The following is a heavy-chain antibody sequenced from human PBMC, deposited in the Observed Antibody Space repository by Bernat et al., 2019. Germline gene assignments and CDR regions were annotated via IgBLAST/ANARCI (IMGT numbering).Heavy chain of an antibody. Sequence: QLQLQESGPGLVKPSETLSLPCTVSGGSISSISYYWGWIRQPPGKGLEWIGSIYYSGSTYYNPSLKSRVTISVDTSKNQFSLKLGSVTAADTAVYYCAREAAVCWFDPWGQGTLVTVSS. V-gene: IGHV4-39*02. J-gene: IGHJ5*02. CDR2: IYYSGST. D-gene: IGHD6-25*01. CDR3: AREAAVCWFDP. CDR1: GGSISSISYY.